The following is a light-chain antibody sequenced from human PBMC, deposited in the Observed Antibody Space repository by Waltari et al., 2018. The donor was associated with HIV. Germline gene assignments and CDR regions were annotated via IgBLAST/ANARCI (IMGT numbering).Light chain of an antibody. CDR1: SGSIASNH. Sequence: MLTQPHSVSESPGKTVTISCTRRSGSIASNHVQWYQQRPGSSTITIIYEDKQRPSGVPDRFSGSIDSSSNSASLTISGLKTEDEADYYCQSYDANYRGIFGGGTKLTVL. J-gene: IGLJ2*01. CDR2: EDK. CDR3: QSYDANYRGI. V-gene: IGLV6-57*01.